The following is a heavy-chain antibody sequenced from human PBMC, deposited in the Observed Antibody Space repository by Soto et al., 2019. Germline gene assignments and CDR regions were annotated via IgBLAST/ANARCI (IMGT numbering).Heavy chain of an antibody. V-gene: IGHV1-24*01. D-gene: IGHD3-22*01. J-gene: IGHJ5*02. Sequence: ASVKVSCQVSGYTLTELSMHWVRQAPGKGLEWMGGFDPEDGETIYAQKFQGRVTMTEDTSTDTAYMELSSLRSEDTAVYYCATLRPELVVVITTGGFDPWGQGTLVTVSS. CDR3: ATLRPELVVVITTGGFDP. CDR2: FDPEDGET. CDR1: GYTLTELS.